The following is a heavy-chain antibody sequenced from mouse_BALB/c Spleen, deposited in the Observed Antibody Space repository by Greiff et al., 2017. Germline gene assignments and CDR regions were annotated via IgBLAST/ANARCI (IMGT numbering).Heavy chain of an antibody. CDR3: AREAAWFAY. V-gene: IGHV5-12-1*01. J-gene: IGHJ3*01. CDR2: ISSGGGST. Sequence: DVQLVESGGGLVKPGGSLKLSCAASGFAFSSYDMSWVRQTPEKRLEWVAYISSGGGSTYYPDTVKGRFTISRDNAKNTLYLQMSSLKSEDTAMYYCAREAAWFAYWGQGTLVTVSA. D-gene: IGHD6-1*01. CDR1: GFAFSSYD.